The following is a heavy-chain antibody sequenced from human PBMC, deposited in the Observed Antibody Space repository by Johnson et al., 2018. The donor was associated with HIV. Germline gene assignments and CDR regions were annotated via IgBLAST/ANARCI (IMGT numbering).Heavy chain of an antibody. CDR1: GFTFSSYA. CDR2: ISYDGSNK. Sequence: VESGGGVVRPGGSLRLSCAASGFTFSSYAMHWVRQAPGKGLEWVAVISYDGSNKYYADSVKGRFTISRDNAKNSLYLQMNSLRAEDTAVYYCARAAYSGSHHDAFDIWGQGTMVTVSS. D-gene: IGHD1-26*01. J-gene: IGHJ3*02. V-gene: IGHV3-30-3*01. CDR3: ARAAYSGSHHDAFDI.